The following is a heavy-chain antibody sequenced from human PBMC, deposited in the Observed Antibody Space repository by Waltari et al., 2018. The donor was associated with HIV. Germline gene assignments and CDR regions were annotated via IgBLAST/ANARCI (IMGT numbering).Heavy chain of an antibody. CDR1: GFTFNNYG. D-gene: IGHD5-12*01. J-gene: IGHJ2*01. CDR2: MWYDGSKK. CDR3: ARGAPWDGYNSDWYFDL. Sequence: QVQLVQWGGGVVQPGRSLRLPCAASGFTFNNYGMSWVRQTPGKDLEWVAVMWYDGSKKDYADSVKGRFTISRDNSNDRLYLQMNSLRVDDTAVYLCARGAPWDGYNSDWYFDLWGRGTLVTVSS. V-gene: IGHV3-33*01.